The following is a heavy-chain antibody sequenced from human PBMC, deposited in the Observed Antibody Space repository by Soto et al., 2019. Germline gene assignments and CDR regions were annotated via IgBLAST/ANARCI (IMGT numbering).Heavy chain of an antibody. Sequence: GGSLRLSCAASGFTFDDYAMHWVRQLPGKGLEWVSGISWNSGSAAYMDSVKGRFLISRDNAKKSLFLQMRSLRPEDTALYYCVKGLNYNFDNIGFHGWGQGTLVTVSS. CDR2: ISWNSGSA. J-gene: IGHJ4*02. V-gene: IGHV3-9*01. CDR1: GFTFDDYA. D-gene: IGHD3-22*01. CDR3: VKGLNYNFDNIGFHG.